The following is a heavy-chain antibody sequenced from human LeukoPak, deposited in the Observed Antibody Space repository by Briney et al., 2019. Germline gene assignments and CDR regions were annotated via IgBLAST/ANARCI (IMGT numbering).Heavy chain of an antibody. Sequence: GGSLRLSCAASGFTFSNYWMHWVRQAPGKGLVWVSVIYSGGSTYYADSVKGRFTISRDNSKNTLYLQMNSLRAEDTAVYYCARDRERYCSAGSCYDFPVDAFDNWGQGTMVTVSS. V-gene: IGHV3-66*01. CDR3: ARDRERYCSAGSCYDFPVDAFDN. CDR2: IYSGGST. CDR1: GFTFSNYW. D-gene: IGHD2-15*01. J-gene: IGHJ3*02.